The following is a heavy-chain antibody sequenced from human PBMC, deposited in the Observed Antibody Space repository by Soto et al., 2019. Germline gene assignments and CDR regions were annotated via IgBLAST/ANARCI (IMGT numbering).Heavy chain of an antibody. CDR2: ISSSSSTI. CDR3: ARVPLNDDGGDDY. CDR1: GFTFSSYS. Sequence: EVQLVESGGGLVQPGGSLRLSCAASGFTFSSYSMNWVRQAPGKGLEWVSYISSSSSTIYYADSVKGRFTISRDNAKNSLYLQMNSLRAEDTAVYYCARVPLNDDGGDDYWGQGTLVTVSS. D-gene: IGHD1-1*01. J-gene: IGHJ4*02. V-gene: IGHV3-48*01.